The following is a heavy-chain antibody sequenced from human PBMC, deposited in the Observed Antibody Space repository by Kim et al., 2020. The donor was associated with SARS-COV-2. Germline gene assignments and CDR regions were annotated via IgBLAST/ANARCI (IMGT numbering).Heavy chain of an antibody. Sequence: GGSLRLSCAASGFTFSDYAMTWVRQAPGKGLEWVSTISYNGVTTYYAASVRGRFIISRDNSKSMLFLQVNNPSAEDAAIYYCAKQLFVPGRAPFSSYAMDVWGQGTTVTVSS. CDR3: AKQLFVPGRAPFSSYAMDV. CDR2: ISYNGVTT. D-gene: IGHD6-6*01. V-gene: IGHV3-23*01. J-gene: IGHJ6*02. CDR1: GFTFSDYA.